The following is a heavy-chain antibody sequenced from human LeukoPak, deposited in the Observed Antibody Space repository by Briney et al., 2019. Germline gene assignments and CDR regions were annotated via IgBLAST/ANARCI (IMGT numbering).Heavy chain of an antibody. V-gene: IGHV1-18*01. CDR3: ARSFSVVVPAAGGD. D-gene: IGHD2-2*01. Sequence: GASVKVSCKASGYTFTSYGISWVRQAPGQGLEWMGWISAYNGNTDYAQKLQGRVTMTTDTSTSTAYMELRSLRSDDTAVYYCARSFSVVVPAAGGDWGQGTLVTVSS. CDR1: GYTFTSYG. CDR2: ISAYNGNT. J-gene: IGHJ4*02.